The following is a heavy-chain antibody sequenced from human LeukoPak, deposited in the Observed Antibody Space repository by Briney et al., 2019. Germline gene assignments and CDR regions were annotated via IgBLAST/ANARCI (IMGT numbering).Heavy chain of an antibody. J-gene: IGHJ6*03. D-gene: IGHD3-10*01. Sequence: SVKVSCNASGGTFSSYAISWVRQAPGQGLEWMGRIIPIFGTANYAQKFQGRVTITTDKSTSTPYMELSSLRSEDTAVYYCVTDYGSGSYYTDVWGKGTTVTVSS. CDR2: IIPIFGTA. CDR3: VTDYGSGSYYTDV. V-gene: IGHV1-69*05. CDR1: GGTFSSYA.